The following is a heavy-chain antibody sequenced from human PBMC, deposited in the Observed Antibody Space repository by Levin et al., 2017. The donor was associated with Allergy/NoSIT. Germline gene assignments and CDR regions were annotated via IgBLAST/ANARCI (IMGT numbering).Heavy chain of an antibody. J-gene: IGHJ3*02. Sequence: SCAASGFTFSSYAMHWVRQAPGKGLEWVAVISYDGSNKYYADSVKGRFTISRDNSKNTLYLQMNSLRAEDTAVYYCARDRRFLEWLSPAFDIWGQGTMVTVSS. CDR2: ISYDGSNK. V-gene: IGHV3-30-3*01. CDR3: ARDRRFLEWLSPAFDI. CDR1: GFTFSSYA. D-gene: IGHD3-3*01.